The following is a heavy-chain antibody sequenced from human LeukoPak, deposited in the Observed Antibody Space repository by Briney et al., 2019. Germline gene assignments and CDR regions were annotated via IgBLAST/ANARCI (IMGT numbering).Heavy chain of an antibody. Sequence: AETLSLICTVWGGAIRSHYWKWIRQPAAKGLQWIGRMDSIGYTNDNPSLSIRITMSVDISKNQFSLMLNAVTAADSAVYYCARGPHSVDSRGQGMLVTVCS. V-gene: IGHV4-4*07. CDR2: MDSIGYT. CDR1: GGAIRSHY. CDR3: ARGPHSVDS. J-gene: IGHJ4*02.